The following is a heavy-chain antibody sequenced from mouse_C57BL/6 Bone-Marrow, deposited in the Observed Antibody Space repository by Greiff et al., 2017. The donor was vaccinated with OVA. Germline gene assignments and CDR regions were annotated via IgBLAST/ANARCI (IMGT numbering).Heavy chain of an antibody. Sequence: EVHLVESGPELVKPGASVKISCKASGYSFTDYNMNWVKQSNGKSLEWIGVINPNYGTTSYNQKFKGKATLTVDQSSSTAYMQLNSLTSEDSAVYYCAREKIYYYDYYYAMDYWGQGTSVTVSS. D-gene: IGHD1-1*01. CDR2: INPNYGTT. V-gene: IGHV1-39*01. J-gene: IGHJ4*01. CDR3: AREKIYYYDYYYAMDY. CDR1: GYSFTDYN.